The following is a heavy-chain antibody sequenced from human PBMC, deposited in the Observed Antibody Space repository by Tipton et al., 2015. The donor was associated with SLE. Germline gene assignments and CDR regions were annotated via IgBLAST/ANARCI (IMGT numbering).Heavy chain of an antibody. Sequence: SLRLSCAASGFAFDDYAMHWVRQAPGKGLEWVSLITWDGVDTYYADSVKGRFTISRDNSKYSLYLQMNSLRPEDTALYYCAKAPDVDYYMDVWGKGTTVTVSS. CDR1: GFAFDDYA. V-gene: IGHV3-43D*04. J-gene: IGHJ6*03. CDR3: AKAPDVDYYMDV. CDR2: ITWDGVDT. D-gene: IGHD3-10*02.